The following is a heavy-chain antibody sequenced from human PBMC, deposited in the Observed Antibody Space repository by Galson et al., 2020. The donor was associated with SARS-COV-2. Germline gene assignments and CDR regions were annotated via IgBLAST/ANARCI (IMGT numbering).Heavy chain of an antibody. D-gene: IGHD1-26*01. CDR3: AREGSVGATTGMDY. Sequence: GESLKISCAASGFTFSSYGMHWVRQAPGKGLEWVAAIWKEGRNKYYADPAKGRFTISRDNPKNTLYLQMNNLRAEDTAVYYCAREGSVGATTGMDYWGQGTLVTVSS. CDR2: IWKEGRNK. V-gene: IGHV3-33*01. CDR1: GFTFSSYG. J-gene: IGHJ4*02.